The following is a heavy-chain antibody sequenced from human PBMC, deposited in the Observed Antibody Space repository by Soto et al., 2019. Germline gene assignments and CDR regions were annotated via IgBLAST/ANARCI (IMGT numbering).Heavy chain of an antibody. Sequence: TSETLSLTCSVSGVSLNSGHYYWVWIRQSPGKGLAWIASVYYDESTYYNPSLKSRVTISIDKPKNQFSLTLKSVTAADTAVYYCGKALIGATRHTDVDSWGQGALVTV. CDR3: GKALIGATRHTDVDS. CDR1: GVSLNSGHYY. CDR2: VYYDEST. V-gene: IGHV4-39*01. J-gene: IGHJ4*02. D-gene: IGHD2-15*01.